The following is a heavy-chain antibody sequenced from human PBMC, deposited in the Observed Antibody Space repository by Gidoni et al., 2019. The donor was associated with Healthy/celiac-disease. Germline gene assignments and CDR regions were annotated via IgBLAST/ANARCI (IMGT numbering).Heavy chain of an antibody. D-gene: IGHD6-19*01. Sequence: QLQLQESGPGLVKPSETLSLTWTVSGGSISSSSYYWGWIRQPPGKGLEWIGSIYYSGSTYYNPSLKSRVTISVDTSKNQFSLKLSSVTAADTAVYYCARRYSSGWWDYYYYGMDVWGQGTTVTVSS. CDR3: ARRYSSGWWDYYYYGMDV. CDR1: GGSISSSSYY. CDR2: IYYSGST. J-gene: IGHJ6*02. V-gene: IGHV4-39*01.